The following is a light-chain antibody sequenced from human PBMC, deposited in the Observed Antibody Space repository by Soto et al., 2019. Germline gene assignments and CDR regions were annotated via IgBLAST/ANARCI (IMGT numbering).Light chain of an antibody. J-gene: IGKJ4*01. CDR3: QQYNSYSLT. V-gene: IGKV1-5*03. CDR2: KAA. CDR1: QSISSW. Sequence: DIQMAQSPSGLSASVGERVTRSCRASQSISSWLAWYQQKPGKAPKLLIYKAASLEGGVPSRFSGSGSGTEFTLTISSLQPDDFATYYCQQYNSYSLTFGGGTKVDI.